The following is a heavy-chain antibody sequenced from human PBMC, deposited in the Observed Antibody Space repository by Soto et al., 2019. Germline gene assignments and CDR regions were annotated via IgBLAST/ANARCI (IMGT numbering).Heavy chain of an antibody. Sequence: QVQLVESGVGLVEPGGYLRLSCAASGFIFTDYSMTWIRQAPGMGLEWVSYISNGDENTHYADSVKCRFIVSRYNAKKILFLHMSGLRIDDTAVDYCAIVPKRRDGYNFGSWGRGALVTVSS. V-gene: IGHV3-11*01. CDR3: AIVPKRRDGYNFGS. CDR1: GFIFTDYS. CDR2: ISNGDENT. J-gene: IGHJ4*02. D-gene: IGHD1-1*01.